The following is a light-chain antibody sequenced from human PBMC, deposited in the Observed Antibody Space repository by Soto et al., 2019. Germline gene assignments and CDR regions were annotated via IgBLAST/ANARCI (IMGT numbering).Light chain of an antibody. CDR3: QQSYSTPIT. CDR1: HSISNY. CDR2: GAS. J-gene: IGKJ5*01. V-gene: IGKV1-39*01. Sequence: DIQMTQSPSSLSASVGDRVTITCRAGHSISNYLNWYQQTSGKAPKLLIFGASNLQSGVPSRFSGSGSGTDFTLTISSLQPEDFATFYCQQSYSTPITFGQGTRLEIK.